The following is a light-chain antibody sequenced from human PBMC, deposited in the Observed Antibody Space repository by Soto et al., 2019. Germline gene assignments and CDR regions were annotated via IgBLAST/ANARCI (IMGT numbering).Light chain of an antibody. Sequence: QTVVTQEPSFSVSPGGTVTFTCGLSSGSVSTSYYPSWYQQTPGQAPRTLIYNTNTRSSGVPDRFSGSILENKAALTITGAQADDESDYYCVLYMGSGISLFGGGTKLTVL. CDR1: SGSVSTSYY. J-gene: IGLJ2*01. CDR2: NTN. CDR3: VLYMGSGISL. V-gene: IGLV8-61*01.